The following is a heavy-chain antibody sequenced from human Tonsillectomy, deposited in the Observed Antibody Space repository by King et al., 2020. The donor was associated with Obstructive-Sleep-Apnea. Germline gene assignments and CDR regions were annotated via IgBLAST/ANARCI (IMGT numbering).Heavy chain of an antibody. Sequence: VQLVESGGGLVQPGGSLRLSCAASGFTVSSNYMSWVRQAPGKGLEGVSVIYSDGGTYYADSVKGRFTIPRHNSKNTLYLQMNSLRHDDTAVYYCARAPPYCSSTTCYGNYYGMDVWGQGTTVTVSS. CDR1: GFTVSSNY. D-gene: IGHD2-2*01. J-gene: IGHJ6*02. CDR2: IYSDGGT. V-gene: IGHV3-53*04. CDR3: ARAPPYCSSTTCYGNYYGMDV.